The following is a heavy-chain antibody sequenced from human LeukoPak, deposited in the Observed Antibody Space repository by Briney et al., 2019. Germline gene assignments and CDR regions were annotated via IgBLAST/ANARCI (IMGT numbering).Heavy chain of an antibody. Sequence: TRGSLRLSCAASGFTFSSYAMHWVRQAPGKGLEWVAVISYDGSNKYYADSVKGRFTISRDNSKNTLYLQMNSLRAEDTAVYYCARDGITMPYYGMDVWGQGTTVTVSS. V-gene: IGHV3-30*04. CDR1: GFTFSSYA. CDR3: ARDGITMPYYGMDV. D-gene: IGHD3-10*01. CDR2: ISYDGSNK. J-gene: IGHJ6*02.